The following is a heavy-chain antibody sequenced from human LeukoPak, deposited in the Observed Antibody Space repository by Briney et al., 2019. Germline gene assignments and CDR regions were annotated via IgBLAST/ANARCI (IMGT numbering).Heavy chain of an antibody. CDR3: AKDRGQLVRYFDY. V-gene: IGHV3-21*01. Sequence: GGSLRLSCAASGFTFSSYSMNWVRQAPGKGLEWVSSISSSSSYIYYADSVKGRFTISRDNAKNSLYLQMNSLRAEDTAVYYCAKDRGQLVRYFDYWGQGTLVTVSS. CDR1: GFTFSSYS. CDR2: ISSSSSYI. J-gene: IGHJ4*02. D-gene: IGHD6-6*01.